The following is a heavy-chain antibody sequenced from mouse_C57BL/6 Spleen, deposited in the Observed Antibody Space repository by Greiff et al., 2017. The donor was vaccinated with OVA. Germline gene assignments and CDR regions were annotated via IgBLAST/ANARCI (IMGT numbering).Heavy chain of an antibody. CDR1: GYAFTNYL. CDR2: INPGSGGT. CDR3: ARDYYGSSYAMDD. D-gene: IGHD1-1*01. Sequence: VQLQQSGAELVRPGTSVKVSCKASGYAFTNYLIEWVKQRPGQGLEWIGVINPGSGGTNYNEKFKGKATLTADKSSSTAYLQLSSLTSEDSSVYFGARDYYGSSYAMDDWGQGTSVTVSS. V-gene: IGHV1-54*01. J-gene: IGHJ4*01.